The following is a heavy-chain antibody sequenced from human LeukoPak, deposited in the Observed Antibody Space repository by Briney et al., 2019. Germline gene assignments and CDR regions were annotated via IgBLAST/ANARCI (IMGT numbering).Heavy chain of an antibody. D-gene: IGHD1/OR15-1a*01. J-gene: IGHJ5*02. CDR2: INHSGST. Sequence: PSETLSLTCAVYGGSFSGCYWSWIRQPPGKGLEWIGEINHSGSTNYNPSLKSRVTISVDTSKNQFSLKLSSVTAADTAVYYCARGLPRDGAVPNNRNWFDPWGRGTLVTVSS. CDR1: GGSFSGCY. CDR3: ARGLPRDGAVPNNRNWFDP. V-gene: IGHV4-34*01.